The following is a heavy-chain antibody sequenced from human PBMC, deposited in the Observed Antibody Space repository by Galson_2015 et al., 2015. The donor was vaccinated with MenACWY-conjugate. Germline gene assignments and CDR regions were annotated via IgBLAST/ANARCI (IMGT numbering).Heavy chain of an antibody. CDR1: GFTFINYG. CDR3: ARSVFCNSHLHH. V-gene: IGHV1-18*01. Sequence: SVKVSCKASGFTFINYGFNWVRQAPGQGLEWMGWISAYNGNTDYAQKFQGRVTMTTDTPTSTAYMELRSLRSDDTAVYYCARSVFCNSHLHHPGPGTLVTVS. J-gene: IGHJ1*01. D-gene: IGHD4-23*01. CDR2: ISAYNGNT.